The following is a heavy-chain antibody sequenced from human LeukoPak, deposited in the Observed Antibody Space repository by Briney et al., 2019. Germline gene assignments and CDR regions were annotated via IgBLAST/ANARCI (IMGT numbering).Heavy chain of an antibody. CDR3: ARDPGYSSGGSCPRYYYYYYGMDV. Sequence: GASVKVSCKASGYTLTSYYMHWVRQAPGQGLEWMGIINPSGGSTSYAQKFQGRVTMTRDTSTSTVYMELSSLRSEDTAVYYCARDPGYSSGGSCPRYYYYYYGMDVWGQETTVTVSS. CDR2: INPSGGST. CDR1: GYTLTSYY. V-gene: IGHV1-46*01. J-gene: IGHJ6*02. D-gene: IGHD2-15*01.